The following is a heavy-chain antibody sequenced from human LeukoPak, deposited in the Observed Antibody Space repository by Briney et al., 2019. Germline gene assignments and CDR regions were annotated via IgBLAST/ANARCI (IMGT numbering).Heavy chain of an antibody. Sequence: GGSLRLSCAASGFTFTNYAMSWVRQAPGKGPEWVANIKQDGSEEYYVDSVKGRFTISRDNAKNSLYLQMNSLRAEDTAIYYCARDKIEGPSNFDNWGQGTLVTVSS. V-gene: IGHV3-7*03. CDR3: ARDKIEGPSNFDN. J-gene: IGHJ4*02. D-gene: IGHD2/OR15-2a*01. CDR2: IKQDGSEE. CDR1: GFTFTNYA.